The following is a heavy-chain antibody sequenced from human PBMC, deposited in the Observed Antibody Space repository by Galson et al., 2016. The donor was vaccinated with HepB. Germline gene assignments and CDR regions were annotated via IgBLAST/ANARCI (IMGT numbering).Heavy chain of an antibody. CDR3: ARGVGGVGDYSEGYYYHYYMDV. J-gene: IGHJ6*03. V-gene: IGHV1-18*04. CDR2: ISTFNGKT. Sequence: SVKVSCKASGYMFISYGISWVRQAPGQGLEWMGWISTFNGKTDFARKFQGRVTMTTDTSTNTALMDLRSLRSDDTAVYYCARGVGGVGDYSEGYYYHYYMDVWGTGTTVTVPS. D-gene: IGHD3-16*01. CDR1: GYMFISYG.